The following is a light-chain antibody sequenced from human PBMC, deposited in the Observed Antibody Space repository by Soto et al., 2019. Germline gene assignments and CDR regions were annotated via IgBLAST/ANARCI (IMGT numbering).Light chain of an antibody. J-gene: IGLJ3*02. V-gene: IGLV2-14*01. CDR1: SSDVGGYNY. Sequence: QSALTQPASVSGSPGQSITISCTGTSSDVGGYNYVSWYQQHPGKAPKLMIYEVSNPPSGVSDRFSGHRSGNTASLTIPGDQGEDECVYYCVKYTRSPNWGVGGGSKRTVL. CDR2: EVS. CDR3: VKYTRSPNWG.